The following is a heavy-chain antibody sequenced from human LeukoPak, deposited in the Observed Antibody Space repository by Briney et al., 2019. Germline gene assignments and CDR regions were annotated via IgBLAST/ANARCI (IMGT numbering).Heavy chain of an antibody. D-gene: IGHD1-26*01. CDR3: ARDPYSGNYGNYYYYYMDV. CDR1: GFTFSSYA. V-gene: IGHV3-30*04. Sequence: GRSLRLSCAASGFTFSSYAMHWVRQAPGKGLEWVVLISYDGSNKYYADSVKGRFTISRDNAKNSLYLQMNSLGPEDTAVYYCARDPYSGNYGNYYYYYMDVWGKGTTVTISS. CDR2: ISYDGSNK. J-gene: IGHJ6*03.